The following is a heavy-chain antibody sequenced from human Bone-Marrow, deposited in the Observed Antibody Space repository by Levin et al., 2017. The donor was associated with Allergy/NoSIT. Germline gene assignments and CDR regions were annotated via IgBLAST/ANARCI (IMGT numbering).Heavy chain of an antibody. CDR1: GFSLTSYA. V-gene: IGHV3-30-3*01. CDR2: ISYDGNNK. J-gene: IGHJ6*03. D-gene: IGHD3-10*01. Sequence: LSGGSLRLSCAASGFSLTSYATHWVRQAPGKGLEWVAVISYDGNNKYYSDSVKGRFTISRDNPKNTLYLQMNSLRAEDTAVYFCARDLVRITMVRGRMDVWGKGTTVTVTS. CDR3: ARDLVRITMVRGRMDV.